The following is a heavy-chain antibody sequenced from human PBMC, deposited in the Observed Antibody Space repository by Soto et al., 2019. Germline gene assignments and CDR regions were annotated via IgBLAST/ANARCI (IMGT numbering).Heavy chain of an antibody. D-gene: IGHD1-26*01. CDR1: GFTVSSNY. CDR2: IYSGGST. J-gene: IGHJ6*02. CDR3: ARSIVGAAPNYYYGMDV. V-gene: IGHV3-53*01. Sequence: PGGSLRLSCAASGFTVSSNYMSWVRQAPGKGLEWVSVIYSGGSTYYADSVKGRFTISRDNSKNTLYLQMNSLRAEDTAVYYCARSIVGAAPNYYYGMDVWGQGTTVTVSS.